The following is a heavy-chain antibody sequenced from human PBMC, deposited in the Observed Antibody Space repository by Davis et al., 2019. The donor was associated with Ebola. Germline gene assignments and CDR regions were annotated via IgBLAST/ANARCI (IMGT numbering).Heavy chain of an antibody. J-gene: IGHJ6*02. CDR3: ARQGSEYSGYDRGYYYYGMDV. CDR2: IYYSGST. D-gene: IGHD5-12*01. Sequence: PSETLSLTCTVSGGSISSSSYYWGWIRQPPGKGLEWIGSIYYSGSTYYNPSLKSRVTISVDTSKNQFSLKLSSVTAADTAVYYCARQGSEYSGYDRGYYYYGMDVWGQGTTVTVSS. V-gene: IGHV4-39*01. CDR1: GGSISSSSYY.